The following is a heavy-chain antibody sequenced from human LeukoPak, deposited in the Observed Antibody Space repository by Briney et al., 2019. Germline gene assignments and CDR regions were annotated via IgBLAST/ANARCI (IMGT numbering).Heavy chain of an antibody. CDR1: GGIFSTYP. J-gene: IGHJ4*02. CDR3: AKLEGFAEMSTGVVY. Sequence: ASVKVSCKASGGIFSTYPISWVRQAPGQGLEWMGRIIPILEITNYAQKFQGRVTITADKSTSTAYMDLSSLTSEDTAIYYCAKLEGFAEMSTGVVYWGQGSLVTVSS. V-gene: IGHV1-69*02. CDR2: IIPILEIT. D-gene: IGHD3-10*01.